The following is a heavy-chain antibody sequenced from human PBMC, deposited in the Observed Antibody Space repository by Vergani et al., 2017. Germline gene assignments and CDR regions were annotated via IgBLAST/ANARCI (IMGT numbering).Heavy chain of an antibody. J-gene: IGHJ6*02. Sequence: EVYLAESGGGLEKPGGSLRLSCTASGFIFSDTWMAWVRQAPGKGLEWVGRIKSTFDRGTTDYAAAVKGRFTISRDDSKNTLFLQMNGLKTEDIGVYYCTTDPRYCGDGSCYWLRDHHYYGMDVWGQGTTVTVSS. CDR2: IKSTFDRGTT. D-gene: IGHD2-21*01. CDR1: GFIFSDTW. V-gene: IGHV3-15*01. CDR3: TTDPRYCGDGSCYWLRDHHYYGMDV.